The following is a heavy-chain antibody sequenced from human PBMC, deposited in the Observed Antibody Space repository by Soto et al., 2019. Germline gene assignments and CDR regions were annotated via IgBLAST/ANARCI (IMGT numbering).Heavy chain of an antibody. Sequence: SETLSLTSTVSGGSISSGGYFWSWIRQHPGKGLEWIGYIYYSGSTYYNPSLKSRVTISVDTSKSQFSLKLSSVTAADTAVYYCARDAGYSSSYAPDNWFDPWGQGTLVTVSS. V-gene: IGHV4-31*03. J-gene: IGHJ5*02. D-gene: IGHD6-6*01. CDR1: GGSISSGGYF. CDR3: ARDAGYSSSYAPDNWFDP. CDR2: IYYSGST.